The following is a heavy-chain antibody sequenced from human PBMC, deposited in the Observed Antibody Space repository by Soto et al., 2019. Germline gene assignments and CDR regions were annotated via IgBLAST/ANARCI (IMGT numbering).Heavy chain of an antibody. CDR1: GGSVSGYY. J-gene: IGHJ6*02. CDR2: IYPGGST. V-gene: IGHV4-34*01. D-gene: IGHD6-13*01. Sequence: PSETLFLTCAVSGGSVSGYYWSWIRQPPGKGLEWIGEIYPGGSTNYNLSLKSRVTISVDTSKNQFSLKLASVTAADTAVYYCAIPSSSWSFYYNGLDVWGQGTTVTVS. CDR3: AIPSSSWSFYYNGLDV.